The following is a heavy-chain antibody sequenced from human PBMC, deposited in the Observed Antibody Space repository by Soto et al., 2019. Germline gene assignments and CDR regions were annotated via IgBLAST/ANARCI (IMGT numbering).Heavy chain of an antibody. Sequence: PGGSLRLSCSASGVTFSSYGMNWVRQAPGKGLEWVSSISTSTSYIYYADSVKGRFTISRDNAKNSVYLQMNSLRAEDTAVYYCARLYCRGGSCYSGDAFDIWGQGTMVTVSS. CDR2: ISTSTSYI. CDR3: ARLYCRGGSCYSGDAFDI. D-gene: IGHD2-15*01. CDR1: GVTFSSYG. J-gene: IGHJ3*02. V-gene: IGHV3-21*01.